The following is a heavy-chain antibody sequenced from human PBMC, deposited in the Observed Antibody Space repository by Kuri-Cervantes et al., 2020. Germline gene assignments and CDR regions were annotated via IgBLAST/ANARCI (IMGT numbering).Heavy chain of an antibody. D-gene: IGHD3-22*01. Sequence: GESLKISCVASGFIFSNTWMSWVRQAPGKRLEWVGRIKSRTDGGTIDYTAPVKGRFTISRDDSKDTLYLQMSSLKTDDTAVYYCTTDFGSRHYYDNSGYYQTNFDYWGQGTLVTVSS. CDR3: TTDFGSRHYYDNSGYYQTNFDY. CDR1: GFIFSNTW. V-gene: IGHV3-15*01. CDR2: IKSRTDGGTI. J-gene: IGHJ4*02.